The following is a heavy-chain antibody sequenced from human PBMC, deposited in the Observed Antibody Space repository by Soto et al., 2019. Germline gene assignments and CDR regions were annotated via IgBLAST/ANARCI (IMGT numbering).Heavy chain of an antibody. V-gene: IGHV3-23*01. D-gene: IGHD2-2*01. CDR1: GFTFRTTG. CDR3: TTARHCSSDACPAAE. Sequence: EVQLLESGGGLVQPGGSVRLSCTTSGFTFRTTGILWLRQPPGSGLGWVSAIGPDPSNTKYTDSVKGRFIISRDNSKNTVFLQMPSLGAEDTALYYCTTARHCSSDACPAAEWGQGTLITVSS. J-gene: IGHJ4*02. CDR2: IGPDPSNT.